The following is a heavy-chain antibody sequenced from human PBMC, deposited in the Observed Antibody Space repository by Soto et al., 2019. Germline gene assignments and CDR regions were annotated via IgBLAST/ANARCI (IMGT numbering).Heavy chain of an antibody. Sequence: PSETLSLTCAVYAGSFSGYYWSWIRQPPGKGLGWIGEINHSGSTNYNPSLKSRVTISVDTSKKQFSLKLSSVTAADMAVYYCARGGLDYTYGMDVWGQGTTVTVSS. CDR3: ARGGLDYTYGMDV. V-gene: IGHV4-34*01. D-gene: IGHD3-16*01. CDR2: INHSGST. J-gene: IGHJ6*02. CDR1: AGSFSGYY.